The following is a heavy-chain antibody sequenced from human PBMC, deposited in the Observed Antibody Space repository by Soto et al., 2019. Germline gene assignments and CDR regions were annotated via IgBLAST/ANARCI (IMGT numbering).Heavy chain of an antibody. CDR1: GGSVSSKSAA. Sequence: SHTLSITCAIPGGSVSSKSAAWHWIRQSPSRGLEWLGRTYYRSKWSSNYAVSVKSRITINPDTSKNQFSLQLRSVTPDDAAMYYCARTGDYLVGYWGQGTLGTVSS. D-gene: IGHD7-27*01. J-gene: IGHJ4*02. CDR3: ARTGDYLVGY. V-gene: IGHV6-1*01. CDR2: TYYRSKWSS.